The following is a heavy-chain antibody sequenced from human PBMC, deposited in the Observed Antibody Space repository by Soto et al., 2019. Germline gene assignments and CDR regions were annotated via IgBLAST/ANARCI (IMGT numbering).Heavy chain of an antibody. Sequence: PGGPLRLSCAVSGFTFSGTAMHWVRQASGNGLEWVGRIRSIANRYATAYAASVKGRVTISRDDSKNMAYLQMNSLKTEDTALYYCTRHAGYCSSTSSRDHKYAFDIWGQGTLVTVSS. CDR3: TRHAGYCSSTSSRDHKYAFDI. CDR2: IRSIANRYAT. CDR1: GFTFSGTA. D-gene: IGHD2-2*01. V-gene: IGHV3-73*01. J-gene: IGHJ3*02.